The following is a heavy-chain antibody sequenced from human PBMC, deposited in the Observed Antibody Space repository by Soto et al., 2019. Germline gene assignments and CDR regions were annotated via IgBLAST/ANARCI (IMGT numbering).Heavy chain of an antibody. Sequence: QVQLQQWGAGLLKPSETLSLTCAVSGGSFSGYYWTWIRQPPGKGLEWIGEINHSGSTNYNPSLKSPVTISIDTSKNQFSLNVSSVTAADTAVYYCARGPKKLIYWCQGTLVTVSS. CDR2: INHSGST. CDR3: ARGPKKLIY. V-gene: IGHV4-34*01. J-gene: IGHJ4*02. D-gene: IGHD1-1*01. CDR1: GGSFSGYY.